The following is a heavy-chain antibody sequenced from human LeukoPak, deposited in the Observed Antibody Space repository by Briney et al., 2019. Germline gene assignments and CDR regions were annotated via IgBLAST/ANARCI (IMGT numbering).Heavy chain of an antibody. Sequence: GASRKVSCKASGYTFTGYYMHWVRQAPGQGLEWMGWINPNSGGTNYAQKFQGRVTMTRDTSISTAYMELSRLRSDDTAVYYCARGYSSSWYVTGGPDYWGQGTLVTVSS. CDR2: INPNSGGT. CDR1: GYTFTGYY. V-gene: IGHV1-2*02. J-gene: IGHJ4*02. CDR3: ARGYSSSWYVTGGPDY. D-gene: IGHD6-13*01.